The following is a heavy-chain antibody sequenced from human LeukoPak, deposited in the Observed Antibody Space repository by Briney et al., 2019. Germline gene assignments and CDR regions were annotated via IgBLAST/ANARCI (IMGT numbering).Heavy chain of an antibody. Sequence: GGSLRLSCAASGFTFSRFSMRWVRQAPGKGLEWVSSIYFTGNHISYADSVKGRFTISRDNANNSVYLQMNGLRAEDTAVYYCAREFSTVGNFDYWGQGTLVTVSS. D-gene: IGHD3-3*02. CDR1: GFTFSRFS. V-gene: IGHV3-21*01. CDR3: AREFSTVGNFDY. J-gene: IGHJ4*02. CDR2: IYFTGNHI.